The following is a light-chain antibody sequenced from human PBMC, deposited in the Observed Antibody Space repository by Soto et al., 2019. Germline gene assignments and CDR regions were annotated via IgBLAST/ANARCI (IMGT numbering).Light chain of an antibody. CDR1: QGISSY. J-gene: IGKJ5*01. CDR2: AAS. V-gene: IGKV1-9*01. Sequence: IQLTQSPSSLSASVGDRVTITCRASQGISSYLAWYQQKPGKAPKLLIYAASTLQRGVPSRFSGSGSGTALTLTIISLQPEDFATYYCQQLNSYPPSTFGQGTRLETK. CDR3: QQLNSYPPST.